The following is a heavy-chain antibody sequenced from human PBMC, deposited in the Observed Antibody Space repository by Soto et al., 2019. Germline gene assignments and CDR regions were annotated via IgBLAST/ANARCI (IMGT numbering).Heavy chain of an antibody. D-gene: IGHD6-13*01. Sequence: QVQLQESGPGLVKPSGTLSLTCAVSSGSISSSNWWSWVRQPPGKGLEWIGEIYHSGSTNYNPSLKGRVTISVDKSKNQFSLKLSSVIAADTAVYYFARKGARSSWGVDYWGQGTLVTVSS. CDR1: SGSISSSNW. CDR2: IYHSGST. J-gene: IGHJ4*02. V-gene: IGHV4-4*02. CDR3: ARKGARSSWGVDY.